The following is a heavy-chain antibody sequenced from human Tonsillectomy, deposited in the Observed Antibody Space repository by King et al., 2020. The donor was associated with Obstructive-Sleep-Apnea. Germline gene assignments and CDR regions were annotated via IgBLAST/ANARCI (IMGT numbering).Heavy chain of an antibody. Sequence: VQLVESGGTMVQPGRSLRLSCAASGFTFFYYAMHWVRQAPGKGLEWGAIISYDGSNKFYADSVKGRFTISRDNSKNTIYLQMNSLKGEDTAVYYCAGGRSPGATGDFIGYWGQGTLVTVPS. V-gene: IGHV3-30*04. CDR2: ISYDGSNK. CDR3: AGGRSPGATGDFIGY. J-gene: IGHJ4*02. D-gene: IGHD1-26*01. CDR1: GFTFFYYA.